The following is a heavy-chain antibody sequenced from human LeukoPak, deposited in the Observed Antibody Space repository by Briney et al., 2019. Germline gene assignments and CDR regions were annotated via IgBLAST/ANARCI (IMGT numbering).Heavy chain of an antibody. CDR3: VRGRVKGKY. CDR1: GVSFSGYC. V-gene: IGHV4-34*01. D-gene: IGHD3-10*01. Sequence: AETLSLTCAVYGVSFSGYCWTWVRQPPGKGLEWLGEINHSGDTNYNPSLKSRVTISVDTSKNQFSLKLSSVTAADTAVYYCVRGRVKGKYWGQGTLVTVSS. J-gene: IGHJ4*02. CDR2: INHSGDT.